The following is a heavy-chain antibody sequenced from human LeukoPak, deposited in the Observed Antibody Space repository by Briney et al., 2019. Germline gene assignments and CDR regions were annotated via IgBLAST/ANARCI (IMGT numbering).Heavy chain of an antibody. CDR3: ARVFRSSWYVCFDY. D-gene: IGHD6-13*01. Sequence: PSETLSLTCTVSGGSISSYYWSWIRQPAGKGLEWIGHMYISGSTNYNPSLKSRVTMSLDTSKNQFSLKLSSVTAADTAVYYCARVFRSSWYVCFDYWGQGTLVTVSS. J-gene: IGHJ4*02. CDR2: MYISGST. CDR1: GGSISSYY. V-gene: IGHV4-4*07.